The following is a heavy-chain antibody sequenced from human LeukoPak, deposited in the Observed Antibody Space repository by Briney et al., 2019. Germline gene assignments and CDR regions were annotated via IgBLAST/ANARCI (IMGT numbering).Heavy chain of an antibody. V-gene: IGHV3-23*01. J-gene: IGHJ4*02. CDR2: FSRSGGNT. CDR3: ARGYSGSYGRFDY. D-gene: IGHD1-26*01. CDR1: GFTFTNYA. Sequence: PGGSLRLSCAASGFTFTNYAMSWVRQAPGKGLEWVSTFSRSGGNTYYADSVKGRFTISRDNSKNTLYLQMNSLRAEDTAVYYCARGYSGSYGRFDYWGQGTLVTVSS.